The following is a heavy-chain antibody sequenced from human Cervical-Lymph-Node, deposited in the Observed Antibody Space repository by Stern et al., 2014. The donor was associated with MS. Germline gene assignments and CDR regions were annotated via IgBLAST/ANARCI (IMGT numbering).Heavy chain of an antibody. CDR1: GFTFSSYA. D-gene: IGHD3-22*01. CDR3: ARGDYYDSSAAMEFFDY. J-gene: IGHJ4*02. CDR2: ISYDGSNK. V-gene: IGHV3-30*01. Sequence: VQLLESGGGVVQPGRSLRLSCAASGFTFSSYAMHWVRQAPGKGLEWVAVISYDGSNKYYADSVKGRFTISRDNSKNTLYLQMNSLRAEDTAVYYCARGDYYDSSAAMEFFDYWGQGTLVTVSS.